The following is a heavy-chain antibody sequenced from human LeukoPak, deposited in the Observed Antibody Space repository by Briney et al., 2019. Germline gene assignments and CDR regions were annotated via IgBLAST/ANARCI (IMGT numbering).Heavy chain of an antibody. Sequence: SETLSLTCTVSGGSISSYYWSWIRQPPGKGLEWIGHIYYSGSTNYNPSLKSRVTISVDTSKNQFSLKLSSVTAADTAVYYCARSSVPYYYYNYYMDVWGKGTTVTVSS. CDR2: IYYSGST. CDR3: ARSSVPYYYYNYYMDV. CDR1: GGSISSYY. J-gene: IGHJ6*03. D-gene: IGHD3-22*01. V-gene: IGHV4-59*01.